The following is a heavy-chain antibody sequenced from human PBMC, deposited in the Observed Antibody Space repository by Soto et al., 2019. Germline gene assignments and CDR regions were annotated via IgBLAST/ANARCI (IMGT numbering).Heavy chain of an antibody. CDR3: ATANNTSPFDF. J-gene: IGHJ4*02. D-gene: IGHD1-26*01. Sequence: ASEKVSCKASGFTFADSAVQWVRQARGQRLEWIGRIVVDSGNTKYAQRFTERVTISWDMSTITAFMELRSLRSEDTAVYYCATANNTSPFDFWGLGTLVTVSS. CDR1: GFTFADSA. CDR2: IVVDSGNT. V-gene: IGHV1-58*01.